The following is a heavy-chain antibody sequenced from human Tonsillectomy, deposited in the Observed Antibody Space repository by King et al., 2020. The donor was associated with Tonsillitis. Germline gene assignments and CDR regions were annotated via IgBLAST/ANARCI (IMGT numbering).Heavy chain of an antibody. D-gene: IGHD3-10*01. CDR1: GFTCDDYA. CDR3: AKGAGGYYYGSGRYYNPPAGVTRDDY. V-gene: IGHV3-9*01. Sequence: VQLVESGGGLVQPGRFLRLYCASSGFTCDDYAMHWVRQSPGDGLAWVSGSSWKSGCIGHAGSVQCGFTIAGDNAANSLFLHKNSLRDVDTALYYCAKGAGGYYYGSGRYYNPPAGVTRDDYWGQGTLVTVSS. J-gene: IGHJ4*02. CDR2: SSWKSGCI.